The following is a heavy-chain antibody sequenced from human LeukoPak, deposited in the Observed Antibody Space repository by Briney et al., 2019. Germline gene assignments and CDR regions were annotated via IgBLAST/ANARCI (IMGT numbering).Heavy chain of an antibody. CDR1: GFTFSSYS. Sequence: GGSLRLSCAASGFTFSSYSMTWVRQAPGKGLEWVAVIWYDGSNKYYADSVKGRFTISRDNSKNTLYLQMNSLRAEDTAVYYCARVDDYSNRRSKPSRRVYDYYGMDVWGQGTTVTVSS. V-gene: IGHV3-33*08. J-gene: IGHJ6*02. CDR2: IWYDGSNK. CDR3: ARVDDYSNRRSKPSRRVYDYYGMDV. D-gene: IGHD4-11*01.